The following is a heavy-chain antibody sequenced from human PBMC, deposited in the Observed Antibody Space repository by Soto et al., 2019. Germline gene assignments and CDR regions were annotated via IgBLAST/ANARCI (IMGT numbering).Heavy chain of an antibody. D-gene: IGHD2-15*01. CDR2: ISAYNGNT. J-gene: IGHJ4*02. CDR3: ARDRDIVVVVADSDFGY. Sequence: ASVKVSCKASGYTFTSYGISWVRQAPGQGLEWMGWISAYNGNTNYTQKNQGRDTMTTDTSTSTAYMKLRSLRSDDTAMYYCARDRDIVVVVADSDFGYWGQGTLVTSPQ. CDR1: GYTFTSYG. V-gene: IGHV1-18*01.